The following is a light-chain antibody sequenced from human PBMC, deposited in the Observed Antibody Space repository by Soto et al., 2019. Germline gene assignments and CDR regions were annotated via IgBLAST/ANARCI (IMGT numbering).Light chain of an antibody. CDR1: QSLLHSNGYNY. CDR2: LGS. Sequence: DIVMTQSPLSLPVTPGEPASISCRSSQSLLHSNGYNYLDRYLQKPGQSPQLLIYLGSNRASGVPDRFSGSGSGTGFTLKISRVEAEDVGVYYCMQGLQTLYTFGQGTKLEIK. J-gene: IGKJ2*01. CDR3: MQGLQTLYT. V-gene: IGKV2-28*01.